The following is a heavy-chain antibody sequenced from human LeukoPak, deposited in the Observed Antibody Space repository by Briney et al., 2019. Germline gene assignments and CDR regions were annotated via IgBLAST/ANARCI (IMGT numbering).Heavy chain of an antibody. D-gene: IGHD4-23*01. CDR1: GFIFSNYW. J-gene: IGHJ4*02. V-gene: IGHV3-74*01. Sequence: GGSLRLSCAASGFIFSNYWMHWVRQVPGKGLVWVSGMDSVGNSRNYADAVKGRFTISRDNAKNTMYLQMSSLRVEDTAVYYCAKDLEEVVTPPNYWGQGTLVTVSS. CDR3: AKDLEEVVTPPNY. CDR2: MDSVGNSR.